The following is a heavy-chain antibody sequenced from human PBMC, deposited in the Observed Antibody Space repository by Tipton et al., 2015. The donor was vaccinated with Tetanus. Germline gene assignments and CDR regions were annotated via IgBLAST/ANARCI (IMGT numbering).Heavy chain of an antibody. D-gene: IGHD1-14*01. Sequence: GSLRLSCAASGFTLSRYTLNWVRQAPGKGLEWVSFISSSGSYTYYAGSLRGRFFISRDNAKNSLSLQMDGLRAEDTAVYYCAKEALGVLNLWGKGTTVIVSS. CDR1: GFTLSRYT. V-gene: IGHV3-21*01. CDR2: ISSSGSYT. CDR3: AKEALGVLNL. J-gene: IGHJ6*04.